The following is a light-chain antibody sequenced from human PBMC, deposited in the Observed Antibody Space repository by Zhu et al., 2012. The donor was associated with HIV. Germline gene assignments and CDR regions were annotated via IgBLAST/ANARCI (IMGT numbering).Light chain of an antibody. CDR1: ESVNRNY. CDR2: GAS. CDR3: HQYDNSWT. Sequence: EIVLTQSPDTLSLSPGDRATLACRASESVNRNYAIWYQQKPGQAPRPLIYGASDRASGVPDRFSGSGSGTDFTLTISRLEPEDFAVYYCHQYDNSWTFGQGTKVEIK. V-gene: IGKV3-20*01. J-gene: IGKJ1*01.